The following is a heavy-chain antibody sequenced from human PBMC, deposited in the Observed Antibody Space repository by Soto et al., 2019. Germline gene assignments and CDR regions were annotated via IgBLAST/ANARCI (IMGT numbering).Heavy chain of an antibody. D-gene: IGHD2-2*01. CDR2: ISASSRTL. CDR3: AKEKISTSCCNWFDP. Sequence: PGGALRLSCGASGFTFSSYSMNWVRQAPGKGLEWISHISASSRTLFYADSVKGRFTISRDNAKNSLYLQMNSLRAEDTAVYYCAKEKISTSCCNWFDPWGQGTLVTSPQ. CDR1: GFTFSSYS. J-gene: IGHJ5*02. V-gene: IGHV3-48*01.